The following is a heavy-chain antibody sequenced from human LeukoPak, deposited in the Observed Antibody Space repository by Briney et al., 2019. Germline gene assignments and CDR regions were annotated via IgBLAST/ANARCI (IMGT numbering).Heavy chain of an antibody. V-gene: IGHV1-8*01. Sequence: ASVKVSCKASGYTFTSYDINWVRQATGQGLEWMGWMNPNSGNTGYAQKFQGRVTMTRNTSISTAYMELSSLRSEDTAVYYCARDISRITIFGVVIPNWFDPWGQGTLVTVSS. CDR3: ARDISRITIFGVVIPNWFDP. D-gene: IGHD3-3*01. CDR2: MNPNSGNT. CDR1: GYTFTSYD. J-gene: IGHJ5*02.